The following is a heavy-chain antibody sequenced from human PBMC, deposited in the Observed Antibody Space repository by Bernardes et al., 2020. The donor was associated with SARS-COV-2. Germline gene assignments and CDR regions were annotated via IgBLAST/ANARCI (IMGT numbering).Heavy chain of an antibody. V-gene: IGHV4-34*01. Sequence: SETLSLTCAVYGESFSDYYLTWIRQPPGKGLEWIGEIYHSGSTNYNPSLKSRVTISVDTSKNQFSLKLNSVTAAGPAVYYCAREYRTSSRLNWFDPWRQGTLVTVSS. CDR3: AREYRTSSRLNWFDP. D-gene: IGHD6-6*01. CDR2: IYHSGST. J-gene: IGHJ5*02. CDR1: GESFSDYY.